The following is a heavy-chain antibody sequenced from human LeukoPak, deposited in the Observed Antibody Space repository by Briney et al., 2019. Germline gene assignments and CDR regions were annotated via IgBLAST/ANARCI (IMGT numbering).Heavy chain of an antibody. D-gene: IGHD3-16*01. Sequence: SATLSLTCTVSGRSISSYYWSWIRQPPGKGLECIGYIYISGDTNYNPSLKSRVTMSLDTSKNQFSLKLSSLTAADTAVYYCARGARLFDSWGQGTLVTVSS. J-gene: IGHJ4*02. CDR2: IYISGDT. V-gene: IGHV4-4*09. CDR1: GRSISSYY. CDR3: ARGARLFDS.